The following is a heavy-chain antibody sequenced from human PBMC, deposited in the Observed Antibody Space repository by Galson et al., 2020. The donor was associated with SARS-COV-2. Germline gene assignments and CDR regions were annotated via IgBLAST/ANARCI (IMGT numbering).Heavy chain of an antibody. J-gene: IGHJ6*02. V-gene: IGHV3-74*01. Sequence: ALHGESLTISCAASGFTFSTYWMHWVRQAPGKGLVWVSRINNDGSTTNYLDSVKGRFTISRDNAKNTLYLEMNSLRAEDTAVYFCTRGDATPRTMDVWGQGTSGTVS. CDR2: INNDGSTT. CDR1: GFTFSTYW. CDR3: TRGDATPRTMDV.